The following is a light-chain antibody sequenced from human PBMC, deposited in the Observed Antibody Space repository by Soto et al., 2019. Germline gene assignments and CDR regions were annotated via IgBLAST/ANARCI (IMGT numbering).Light chain of an antibody. J-gene: IGKJ1*01. CDR1: QAIGSY. CDR3: QQSYSIPWT. Sequence: DIQVTQSPSSLSASVGDRVTITCRASQAIGSYLNWYHQKPGQAPKVLIYAASSLQNGVPLRFTGSGSGTDFTLTISSLQPEDFATYYCQQSYSIPWTLGQGTKVEIK. V-gene: IGKV1-39*01. CDR2: AAS.